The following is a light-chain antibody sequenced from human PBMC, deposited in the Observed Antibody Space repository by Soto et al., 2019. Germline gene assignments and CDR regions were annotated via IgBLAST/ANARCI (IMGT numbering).Light chain of an antibody. V-gene: IGKV3-20*01. CDR2: GES. CDR3: QQYGSAPST. Sequence: EIVLTQSPGTLSLSPGDRATLSCRASQRGVSNYLACYQQKPGQAPRLPIYGESNRATGIPDTFSVSWSGTNLTLNISRQEPDDFAVYYCQQYGSAPSTFGGWTKVDIK. J-gene: IGKJ4*01. CDR1: QRGVSNY.